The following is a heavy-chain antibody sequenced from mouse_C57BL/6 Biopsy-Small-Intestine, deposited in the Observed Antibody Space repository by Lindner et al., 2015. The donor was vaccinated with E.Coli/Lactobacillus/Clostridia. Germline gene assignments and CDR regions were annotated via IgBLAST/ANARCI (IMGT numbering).Heavy chain of an antibody. J-gene: IGHJ4*01. CDR2: INPHSGDT. CDR1: CKGFTIYF. Sequence: KVSCKGFTIYFIHWMRQAPGQGLEWVGWINPHSGDTQYAQKFQGRVALTRDASISTAYMELSGLTSDDTAVYYCAFSMEKPPTPNFDYWGQGTLVTVSS. D-gene: IGHD1-1*01. V-gene: IGHV1-66*01. CDR3: AFSMEKPPTPNFDY.